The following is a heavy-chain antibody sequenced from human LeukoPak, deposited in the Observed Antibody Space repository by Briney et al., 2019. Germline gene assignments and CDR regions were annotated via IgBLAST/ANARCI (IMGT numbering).Heavy chain of an antibody. J-gene: IGHJ4*02. CDR2: INPNSGGT. Sequence: ASVKVSCKASGYTFTGYYLHWVRQAPGQGLDWMGWINPNSGGTTYAQNFKGRVTMTWDTSISTAYMELSRLRSDDTAVYYCARDDGYNYVWGQGTLVTVSS. V-gene: IGHV1-2*02. CDR3: ARDDGYNYV. D-gene: IGHD5-24*01. CDR1: GYTFTGYY.